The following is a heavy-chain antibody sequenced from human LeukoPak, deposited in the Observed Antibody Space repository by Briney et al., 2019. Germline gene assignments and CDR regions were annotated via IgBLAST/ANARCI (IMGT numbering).Heavy chain of an antibody. Sequence: SETLSLTCAVYGGSFSGYYWSWIRQPPGKELEWIGEINHSGSTNYNPSLKSRVTISVDTSKNQFSLKLSSVTAADTAVYYCARGPSRYDFWSGYYTPWYNYYGMDVWGQGTTVTVSS. J-gene: IGHJ6*02. CDR1: GGSFSGYY. V-gene: IGHV4-34*01. CDR3: ARGPSRYDFWSGYYTPWYNYYGMDV. D-gene: IGHD3-3*01. CDR2: INHSGST.